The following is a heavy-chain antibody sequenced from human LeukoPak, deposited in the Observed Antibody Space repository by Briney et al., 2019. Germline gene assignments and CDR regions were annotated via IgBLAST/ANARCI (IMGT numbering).Heavy chain of an antibody. J-gene: IGHJ3*02. CDR1: GGTFSSYA. CDR3: AREGLRGTALNAFDI. D-gene: IGHD1-14*01. Sequence: GASVKVSCKASGGTFSSYAISWVRQAPGQGLEWMGGIIPIFGTANYAQKFQGRVTITTDESTSTAYMELSSLRSEDTAVYYCAREGLRGTALNAFDIWGQGTMVTVSS. CDR2: IIPIFGTA. V-gene: IGHV1-69*05.